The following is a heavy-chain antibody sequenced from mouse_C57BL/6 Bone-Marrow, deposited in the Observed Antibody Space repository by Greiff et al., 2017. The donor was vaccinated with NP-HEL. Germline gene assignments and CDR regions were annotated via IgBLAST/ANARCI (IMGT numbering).Heavy chain of an antibody. J-gene: IGHJ1*03. D-gene: IGHD2-2*01. V-gene: IGHV1-64*01. Sequence: QVQLQQPGAELVKPGASVKLSCKASGYTFTSYWMHWVKQRPGQGLEWIGMIHPNRGSTNYNEKFKSKATLTVDKSSSTAYMQLSSLTSEDSAVYYCSMVKGYWYFDVWGTGTTVTVSS. CDR1: GYTFTSYW. CDR3: SMVKGYWYFDV. CDR2: IHPNRGST.